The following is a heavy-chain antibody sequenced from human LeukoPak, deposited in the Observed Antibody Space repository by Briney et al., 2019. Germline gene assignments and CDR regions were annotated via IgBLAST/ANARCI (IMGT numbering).Heavy chain of an antibody. V-gene: IGHV4-59*01. J-gene: IGHJ4*02. CDR3: ARGGLYYYDSSGYLGLAFDY. Sequence: PSETLSLTCTVSGGPLNSYYWSWIRQSPRKGLEWIGYIYYSGSTNYNPSLKSRVTISVDTSKNQFSLKLSSVTAADTAVYYCARGGLYYYDSSGYLGLAFDYWGQGTLVTVSS. D-gene: IGHD3-22*01. CDR2: IYYSGST. CDR1: GGPLNSYY.